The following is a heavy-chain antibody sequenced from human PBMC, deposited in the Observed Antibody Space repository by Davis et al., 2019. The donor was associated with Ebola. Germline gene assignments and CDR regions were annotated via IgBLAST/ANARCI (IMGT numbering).Heavy chain of an antibody. CDR2: MNPNSGNT. CDR1: GYTFTSYD. Sequence: ASVKVSCKASGYTFTSYDINWVRQATGQGLEWMGWMNPNSGNTGYAQKFQGRVTITADESTSTAYMELSSLRSEDTAVYYCARDLFNIAVAGPTGTVLLDYWGQGTLVTVSS. V-gene: IGHV1-8*01. D-gene: IGHD6-19*01. CDR3: ARDLFNIAVAGPTGTVLLDY. J-gene: IGHJ4*02.